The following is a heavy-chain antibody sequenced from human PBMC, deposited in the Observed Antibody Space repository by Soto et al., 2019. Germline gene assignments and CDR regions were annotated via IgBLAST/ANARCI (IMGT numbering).Heavy chain of an antibody. CDR1: GDSISRSHW. D-gene: IGHD3-22*01. V-gene: IGHV4-4*02. Sequence: QVQLQESGPGVVRPSGALSVTCAVSGDSISRSHWWSWVRQSPGKGLEWLGELSHSGITNYIPSLKSGVTISGDKSKNQLSLTLTSLTAADTAVYNWARVRYDRSGFDHWCQGTLLSVSS. J-gene: IGHJ4*02. CDR3: ARVRYDRSGFDH. CDR2: LSHSGIT.